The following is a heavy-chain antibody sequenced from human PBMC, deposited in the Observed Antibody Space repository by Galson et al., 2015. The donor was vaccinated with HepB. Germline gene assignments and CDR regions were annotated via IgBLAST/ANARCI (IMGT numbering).Heavy chain of an antibody. CDR1: GGSISSGVYY. J-gene: IGHJ5*02. CDR2: IYYSGST. V-gene: IGHV4-31*03. CDR3: ARDGRTNWFDP. Sequence: TLSLTCTVSGGSISSGVYYWSWIRQHPGKGLEWIGYIYYSGSTYYNPSLKSRVTISVDTSKNQFSLKLSSVTAADMAVYYCARDGRTNWFDPWGQGTLVTVSS.